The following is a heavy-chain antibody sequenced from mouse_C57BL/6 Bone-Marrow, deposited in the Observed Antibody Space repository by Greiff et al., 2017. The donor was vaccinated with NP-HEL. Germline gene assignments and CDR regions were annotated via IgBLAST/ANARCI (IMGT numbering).Heavy chain of an antibody. CDR1: GYTFTDYY. CDR3: ARYAVDFAY. Sequence: EVKLMESGPVLVKPGASVKMSCKASGYTFTDYYMNWVKQSHGKSLEWIGVINPYNGGTSYNQKFKGKATLTVDKSSSTAYMELNSLTSEDSAVYYCARYAVDFAYWGQGTLVTVSA. V-gene: IGHV1-19*01. J-gene: IGHJ3*01. CDR2: INPYNGGT.